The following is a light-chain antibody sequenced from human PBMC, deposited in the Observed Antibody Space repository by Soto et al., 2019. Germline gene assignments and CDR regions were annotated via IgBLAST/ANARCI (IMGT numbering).Light chain of an antibody. J-gene: IGKJ4*01. CDR3: QVYNNWPPGLT. CDR1: QRVSSN. CDR2: GVS. Sequence: LTQSPATLSVSTGERATLSCRASQRVSSNLAWYQQTPGRAPRLLIYGVSVRATGIPARFSGSGSGTEFTLTISSLQSEDFALYYCQVYNNWPPGLTFGGGTKVDIK. V-gene: IGKV3-15*01.